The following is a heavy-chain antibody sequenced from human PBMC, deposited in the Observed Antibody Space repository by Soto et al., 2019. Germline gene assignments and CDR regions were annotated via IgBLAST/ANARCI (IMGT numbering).Heavy chain of an antibody. V-gene: IGHV3-9*01. Sequence: EVQLVESGGGLVQPGRSLRLSCVFSGLTFDDYAMHWVRQAPGKGLEWVAGLSWGGSTMDYADSVKGRFTISRDNAKNSLYLEMKSLRPEDTAAYYSTKEVRHHFSYCFDSWGQGTLVTVSS. D-gene: IGHD3-3*02. J-gene: IGHJ4*02. CDR1: GLTFDDYA. CDR3: TKEVRHHFSYCFDS. CDR2: LSWGGSTM.